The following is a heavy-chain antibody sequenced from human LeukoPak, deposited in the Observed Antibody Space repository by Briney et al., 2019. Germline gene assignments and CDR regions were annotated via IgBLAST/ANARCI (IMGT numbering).Heavy chain of an antibody. CDR3: ARDPRGPGLNL. D-gene: IGHD3-10*01. Sequence: GGSLRLSCAASGFTYNACGMHWVRQAPGKGLEWVAVLWDGGRTKFYADSVSGRFTISRDNSQSTLYLQMDSLRVEDTAVYYCARDPRGPGLNLWGQGTLVTVSS. CDR1: GFTYNACG. CDR2: LWDGGRTK. V-gene: IGHV3-33*01. J-gene: IGHJ5*02.